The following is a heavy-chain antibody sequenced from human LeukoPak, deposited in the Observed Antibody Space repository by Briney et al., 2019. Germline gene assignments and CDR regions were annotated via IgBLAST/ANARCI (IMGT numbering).Heavy chain of an antibody. J-gene: IGHJ6*03. CDR3: AKGNAPYHYYYMDV. V-gene: IGHV3-23*01. Sequence: GGSLRLSCAASGFTFSSYAMTWVRQAPGKGLEWVSAISGSGGSTDYADSVKGRFTISRDNSKNTLYLQMNSLRAEDTAVYYCAKGNAPYHYYYMDVWGKGTTVTVSS. CDR1: GFTFSSYA. CDR2: ISGSGGST.